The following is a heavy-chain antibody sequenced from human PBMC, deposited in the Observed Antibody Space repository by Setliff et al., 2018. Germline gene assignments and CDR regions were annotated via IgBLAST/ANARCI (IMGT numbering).Heavy chain of an antibody. D-gene: IGHD3-22*01. CDR2: TYYSGST. CDR1: GASVSGNSYY. CDR3: ARAPRYFDPTGSYFDF. V-gene: IGHV4-39*07. Sequence: SETLSLTCTVSGASVSGNSYYWGWIRQPPGKGLEWIASTYYSGSTYYNPSLKSRVTISVDTSKNQFSLKLTSVTAADTAVYYCARAPRYFDPTGSYFDFWAQGALVTVSS. J-gene: IGHJ4*02.